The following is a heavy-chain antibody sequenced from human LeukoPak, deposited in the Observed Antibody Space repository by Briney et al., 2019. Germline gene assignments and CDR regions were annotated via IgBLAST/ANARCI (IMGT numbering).Heavy chain of an antibody. D-gene: IGHD4-23*01. J-gene: IGHJ4*02. CDR2: ISTGSSTS. V-gene: IGHV3-48*02. Sequence: GGSLRLSCAASEFAFSTYNMNWVRQAPGKGLEWVSYISTGSSTSYYADSVKGRFTISRDNVENSLYLQMNSLRDEDTAVYYCARVAAGYSVNYFDYWGQGTLVTVSS. CDR3: ARVAAGYSVNYFDY. CDR1: EFAFSTYN.